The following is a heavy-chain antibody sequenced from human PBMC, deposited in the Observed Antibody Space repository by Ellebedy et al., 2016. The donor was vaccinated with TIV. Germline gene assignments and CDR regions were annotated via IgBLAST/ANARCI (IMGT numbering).Heavy chain of an antibody. D-gene: IGHD6-19*01. CDR1: GFTFSNAW. J-gene: IGHJ4*02. CDR3: TTGFLAVAGMNY. CDR2: IKSKTDGGTT. V-gene: IGHV3-15*07. Sequence: PGGSLRLSCAASGFTFSNAWMYWVRQAPGKGLEWVGRIKSKTDGGTTDYAAPVKGRFTISRDDSKNTLYLQMNSLKTEDTAVYYCTTGFLAVAGMNYWGQGTLVTVSS.